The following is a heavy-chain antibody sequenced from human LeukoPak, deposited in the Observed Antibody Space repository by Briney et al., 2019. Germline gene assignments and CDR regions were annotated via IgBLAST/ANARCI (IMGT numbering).Heavy chain of an antibody. D-gene: IGHD3-3*01. CDR3: ASQKYDS. CDR2: ISYDGSNK. Sequence: GVSLRLSCAASGFTFRSYAMHWVRQAPGKGLEWVAVISYDGSNKYYADSVKGRFTISRDNSKNTLYLQMNSLRAEDTAVYYCASQKYDSWGQGTLVTVSS. CDR1: GFTFRSYA. J-gene: IGHJ5*02. V-gene: IGHV3-30*04.